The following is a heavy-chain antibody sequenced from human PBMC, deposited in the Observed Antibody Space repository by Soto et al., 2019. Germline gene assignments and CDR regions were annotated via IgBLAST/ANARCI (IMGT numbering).Heavy chain of an antibody. J-gene: IGHJ4*02. V-gene: IGHV3-23*01. D-gene: IGHD3-22*01. CDR3: AKVFYYYDSSGYYYFDY. CDR2: ISRSGGST. CDR1: GFTFSTYA. Sequence: GGSLRLSCAASGFTFSTYAMSWVRQAPGKGLEWVSAISRSGGSTNYADSVKGRFTISRDNSKNTLYLQMNSLTAEDTAVYYCAKVFYYYDSSGYYYFDYWGQGTLVTVSS.